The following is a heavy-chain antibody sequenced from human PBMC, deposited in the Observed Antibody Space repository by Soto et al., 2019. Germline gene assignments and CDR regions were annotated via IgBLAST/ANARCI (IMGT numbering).Heavy chain of an antibody. D-gene: IGHD6-13*01. J-gene: IGHJ4*02. CDR1: GYSFTRYA. CDR3: AREKGAAGKFDF. CDR2: INAGGGGT. Sequence: QVQLVQSGAEVKEPGASVKVSCKGSGYSFTRYAIHWVRQAPGQTLEWMGWINAGGGGTKYSQKLQGRVTISRDTSATTVYLDLSSLRYEDTAVYYCAREKGAAGKFDFWGQGTLVTVSS. V-gene: IGHV1-3*01.